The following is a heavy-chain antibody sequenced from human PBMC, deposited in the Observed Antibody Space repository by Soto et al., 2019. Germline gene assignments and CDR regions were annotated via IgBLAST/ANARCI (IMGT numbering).Heavy chain of an antibody. CDR1: GFTFSSYG. D-gene: IGHD4-4*01. Sequence: PGGSLRLSCAASGFTFSSYGMHWVRQAPGKGLEWVAVTWYDGSNKYYADSVKGRFTISRDNSKNTLYLQMNSLRAEDTAVYYCARDSNYVRAFDYWGQGTLVTVSS. CDR2: TWYDGSNK. J-gene: IGHJ4*02. V-gene: IGHV3-33*01. CDR3: ARDSNYVRAFDY.